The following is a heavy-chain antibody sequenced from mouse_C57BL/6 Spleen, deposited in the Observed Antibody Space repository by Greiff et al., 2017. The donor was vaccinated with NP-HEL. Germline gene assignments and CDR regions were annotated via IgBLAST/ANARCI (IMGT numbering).Heavy chain of an antibody. CDR3: ARDYGSSYVPFDY. CDR2: IDPSDSYT. CDR1: GYTFTSYW. J-gene: IGHJ2*01. Sequence: QVQLQQPGAELVRPGTSVKLSCKASGYTFTSYWMHWVKQGPGQGLEWIGVIDPSDSYTHYNQKFKGKATLTVDTSSSTAYMQLSSLTSEDSAVYYCARDYGSSYVPFDYWGQGTTLTVSS. V-gene: IGHV1-59*01. D-gene: IGHD1-1*01.